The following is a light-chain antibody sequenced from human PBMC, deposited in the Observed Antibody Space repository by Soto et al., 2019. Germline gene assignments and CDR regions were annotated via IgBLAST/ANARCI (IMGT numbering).Light chain of an antibody. Sequence: QSVLTQPASVSGSPGQSITISCTGTSSDVGSYNLVSWYQQHPGKAPKLMIYEVSKRPSGVSNRFSGSKSGNTASLTISGLQAEDEADYYCFSYAGSSTCHVFGTGTKATVL. CDR1: SSDVGSYNL. CDR2: EVS. V-gene: IGLV2-23*02. CDR3: FSYAGSSTCHV. J-gene: IGLJ1*01.